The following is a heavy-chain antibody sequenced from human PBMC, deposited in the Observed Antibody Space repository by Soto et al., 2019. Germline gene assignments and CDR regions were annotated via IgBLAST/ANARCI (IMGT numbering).Heavy chain of an antibody. Sequence: SETLSLTCTVSGASISTDYWSWIRQSPGKGLEWLDYIYYGGSINYNPSLKSRVITSVDTSKNQFFLRLSSVTTSVSAVYYCARPYYDTTGYGLDPRGQGTLVTVSS. D-gene: IGHD3-22*01. CDR2: IYYGGSI. J-gene: IGHJ5*02. V-gene: IGHV4-59*01. CDR1: GASISTDY. CDR3: ARPYYDTTGYGLDP.